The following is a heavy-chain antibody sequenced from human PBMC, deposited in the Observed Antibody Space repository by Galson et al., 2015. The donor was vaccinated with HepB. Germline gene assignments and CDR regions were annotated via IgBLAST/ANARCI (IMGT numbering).Heavy chain of an antibody. J-gene: IGHJ4*02. D-gene: IGHD6-13*01. CDR1: GFTFSSYA. Sequence: SLRLSCAASGFTFSSYAMSWVRQAPGKGLEWVSAISGSGGSTYYADSVKGRFTISRDNSKNTLYLQMNSLRAEDTAVYYCAKGLPGPVLRIAAAGGVDYWGQGTLVTVSS. CDR3: AKGLPGPVLRIAAAGGVDY. CDR2: ISGSGGST. V-gene: IGHV3-23*01.